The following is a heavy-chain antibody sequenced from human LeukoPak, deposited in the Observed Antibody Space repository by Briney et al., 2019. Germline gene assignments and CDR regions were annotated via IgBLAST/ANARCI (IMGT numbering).Heavy chain of an antibody. CDR3: ARGDVDDFWSGYLYDAFDI. V-gene: IGHV4-61*02. CDR2: IYTTGST. CDR1: GGSISSSSYY. J-gene: IGHJ3*02. D-gene: IGHD3-3*01. Sequence: SETLSLTCTVSGGSISSSSYYWSWSRQPAGKGLEWIVRIYTTGSTNYNPSLKSRVTISVDTSKNQFSLKLSSVTAADTGVYYCARGDVDDFWSGYLYDAFDIWGQGTMVTVSS.